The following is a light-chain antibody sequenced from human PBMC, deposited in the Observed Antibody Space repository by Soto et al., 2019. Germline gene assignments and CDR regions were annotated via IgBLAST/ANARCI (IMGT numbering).Light chain of an antibody. CDR2: DNN. J-gene: IGLJ3*02. Sequence: QSVLPQPPSVSGAPGQRVTISCTGSSSNIGAGSDAHWYQQFPGPARKLLIYDNNNRPSGAPDRFSGSKSGTSASLALTGLEAVGEADYYCQFYDGSRKRFGGGTKRTVL. CDR1: SSNIGAGSD. CDR3: QFYDGSRKR. V-gene: IGLV1-40*01.